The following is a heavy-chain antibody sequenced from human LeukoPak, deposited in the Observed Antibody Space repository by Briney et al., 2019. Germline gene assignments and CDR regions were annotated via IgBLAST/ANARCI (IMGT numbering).Heavy chain of an antibody. CDR3: ARDHYDILTGWFYYYYGMDV. J-gene: IGHJ6*02. V-gene: IGHV1-18*01. CDR2: ISAYNGNT. CDR1: GYTFTSYG. Sequence: GASVKVSCKASGYTFTSYGISWVRQAPGQGLEWMGWISAYNGNTNYAQKLQGRVTMTTDTSTSTAYIELRSLRSDDTAVYYCARDHYDILTGWFYYYYGMDVWGQGTTVTVSS. D-gene: IGHD3-9*01.